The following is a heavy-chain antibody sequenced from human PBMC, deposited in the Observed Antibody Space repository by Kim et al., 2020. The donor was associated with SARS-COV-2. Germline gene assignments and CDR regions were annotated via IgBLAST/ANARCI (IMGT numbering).Heavy chain of an antibody. CDR2: ISYDGSNK. Sequence: GGSLRLSCAASGFTFSSYGMHWVRQAPGKGLEWVAVISYDGSNKYYADSVKGRFTISRDNSKNTLYLQMNSLRAEDTAVYYCAKEGGGNGIVVVPAAIAADYWGQGTLVTVSS. CDR3: AKEGGGNGIVVVPAAIAADY. CDR1: GFTFSSYG. D-gene: IGHD2-2*01. J-gene: IGHJ4*02. V-gene: IGHV3-30*18.